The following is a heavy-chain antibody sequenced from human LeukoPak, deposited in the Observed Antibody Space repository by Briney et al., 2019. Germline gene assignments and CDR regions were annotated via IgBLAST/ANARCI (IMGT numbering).Heavy chain of an antibody. Sequence: QTGGSLRLSCAASGFTFGNAWMNWVRQAPGKGLEWVGRIRSKANSYATAYAASVKGRFTISRDDSKNTAYLQMNSLKTEDTAVYYCTIKRAYGYFDYWGQGTLVTVSS. CDR3: TIKRAYGYFDY. V-gene: IGHV3-73*01. D-gene: IGHD4-17*01. J-gene: IGHJ4*02. CDR2: IRSKANSYAT. CDR1: GFTFGNAW.